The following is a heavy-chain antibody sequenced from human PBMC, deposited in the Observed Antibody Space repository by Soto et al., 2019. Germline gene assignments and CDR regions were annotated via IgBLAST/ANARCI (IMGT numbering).Heavy chain of an antibody. CDR2: ISYDGSNK. J-gene: IGHJ4*02. D-gene: IGHD3-3*01. Sequence: QVQLVESGGGVVQPGRSLRLSCAVSGLTFRSYGMHWVRQAPGKGLEWVAVISYDGSNKYYADSVKGRFTISRDNSKNTLYLQMNSLRAEDTAVYCCAKDLAGDFWSGYHYFDYWGQGTLVTVSS. CDR1: GLTFRSYG. CDR3: AKDLAGDFWSGYHYFDY. V-gene: IGHV3-30*18.